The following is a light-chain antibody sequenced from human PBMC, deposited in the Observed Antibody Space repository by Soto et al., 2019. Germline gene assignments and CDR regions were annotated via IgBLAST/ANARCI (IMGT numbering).Light chain of an antibody. V-gene: IGKV3-15*01. CDR3: QPYNNWPLT. CDR1: ESVSDSQ. CDR2: DTS. J-gene: IGKJ4*01. Sequence: EIVLTHSPGTLSLSPCERATLSFSTTESVSDSQLAWYQHKPGQTPRLLIYDTSTRATGVPARFSGSRSGPEFTLTINSLQSEDFAIYYCQPYNNWPLTFGGGTKVDIK.